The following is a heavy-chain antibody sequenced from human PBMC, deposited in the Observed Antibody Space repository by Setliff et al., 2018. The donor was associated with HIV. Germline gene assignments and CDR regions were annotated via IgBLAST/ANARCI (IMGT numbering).Heavy chain of an antibody. CDR2: INPKSGAT. D-gene: IGHD2-2*01. J-gene: IGHJ4*02. Sequence: ASVKVSCKASGYIFTDYYMHWVRQAPGQELGWMGRINPKSGATNLAQKFQGRVTLTRDTSVTTVYMELTSLRSDDTAVYYCARKDGVGYCDSNSCYGIGPIDFWGQGSLVTVSS. CDR3: ARKDGVGYCDSNSCYGIGPIDF. V-gene: IGHV1-2*06. CDR1: GYIFTDYY.